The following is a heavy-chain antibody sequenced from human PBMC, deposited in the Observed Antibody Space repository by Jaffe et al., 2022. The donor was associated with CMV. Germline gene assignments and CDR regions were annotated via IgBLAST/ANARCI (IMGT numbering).Heavy chain of an antibody. J-gene: IGHJ4*02. V-gene: IGHV3-49*04. CDR1: GFTFGDYA. CDR2: IRSKAYGGTT. Sequence: EVQLVESGGGLVQPGRSLRLSCTASGFTFGDYAMSWVRQAPGKGLEWVGFIRSKAYGGTTEYAASVKGRFTISRDDSKSIAYLQMNSLKTEDTAVYYCTRVYYDSSGYNWGQGTLVTVSS. D-gene: IGHD3-22*01. CDR3: TRVYYDSSGYN.